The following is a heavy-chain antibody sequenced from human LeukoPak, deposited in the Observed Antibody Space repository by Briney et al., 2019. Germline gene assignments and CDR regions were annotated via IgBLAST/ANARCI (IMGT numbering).Heavy chain of an antibody. Sequence: SETLSLTCTVSGGSISSSDYYWGWIRQPPGKGLEWIASIYFSGTTHYNPSQQSRVTMSVDTSKNQFSLELSSVTAADTAVYYCASTYYYDSSGYPDAFDIWGQGTMVTVSS. V-gene: IGHV4-39*01. J-gene: IGHJ3*02. CDR2: IYFSGTT. D-gene: IGHD3-22*01. CDR1: GGSISSSDYY. CDR3: ASTYYYDSSGYPDAFDI.